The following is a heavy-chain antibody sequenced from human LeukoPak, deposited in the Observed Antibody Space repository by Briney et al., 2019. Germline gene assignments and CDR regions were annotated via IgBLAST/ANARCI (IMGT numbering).Heavy chain of an antibody. D-gene: IGHD6-13*01. CDR3: AKDSVSSSFDY. CDR2: ISGSGGST. CDR1: GFTVSSNY. Sequence: GGSLRLSCAASGFTVSSNYMSWVRQAPGKGLEWVSAISGSGGSTYYADSVKGRFTISRDNSKNTLYLQMNSLRAEDTAVYYCAKDSVSSSFDYWGQGTLVTVSS. V-gene: IGHV3-23*01. J-gene: IGHJ4*02.